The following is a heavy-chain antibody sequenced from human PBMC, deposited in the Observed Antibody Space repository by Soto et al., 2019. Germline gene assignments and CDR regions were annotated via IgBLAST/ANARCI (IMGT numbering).Heavy chain of an antibody. CDR3: ARGYRARIVSGIDAFDI. Sequence: SETLSLTCAVYGGSFSGYYWSWIRQPPGKGLEWIGEINHSGSTNYNPSLKSRVTISVDTSKNQFSLKLSSVTAADTAVYYCARGYRARIVSGIDAFDIWGQGTMVTVSS. J-gene: IGHJ3*02. CDR2: INHSGST. V-gene: IGHV4-34*01. CDR1: GGSFSGYY. D-gene: IGHD1-26*01.